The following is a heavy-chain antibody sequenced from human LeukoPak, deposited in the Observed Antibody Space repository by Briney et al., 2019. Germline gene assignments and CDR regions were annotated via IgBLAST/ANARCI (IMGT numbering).Heavy chain of an antibody. V-gene: IGHV1-18*01. J-gene: IGHJ5*02. CDR2: ISTFTGIT. D-gene: IGHD2-21*01. CDR3: ARDSDYGGVGYGDWLDP. CDR1: GYRFTSFG. Sequence: ASVTVSCKASGYRFTSFGVSWVRQAPGQGLEWLGWISTFTGITHYAEKFQDRVRMTADTSTTTAYMELRSLRYDDTAVYYCARDSDYGGVGYGDWLDPWGQGTLVTVSS.